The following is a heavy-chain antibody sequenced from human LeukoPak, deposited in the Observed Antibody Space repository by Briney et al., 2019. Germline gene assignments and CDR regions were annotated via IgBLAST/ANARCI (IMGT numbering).Heavy chain of an antibody. CDR1: AFTFSTYW. D-gene: IGHD3-22*01. J-gene: IGHJ6*02. V-gene: IGHV3-7*02. Sequence: GGSLRLSCAASAFTFSTYWLAWVRQAPGKGLEWVANIKQDGSEKYYVDSVKVRFTISRDNAKNSLYLQMNSLRAEDTAVYYCTRNPHSSDYNWVSGMDVWGQGTTVTVSS. CDR2: IKQDGSEK. CDR3: TRNPHSSDYNWVSGMDV.